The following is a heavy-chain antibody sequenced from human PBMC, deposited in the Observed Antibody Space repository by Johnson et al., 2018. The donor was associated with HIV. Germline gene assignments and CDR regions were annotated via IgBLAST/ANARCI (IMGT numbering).Heavy chain of an antibody. V-gene: IGHV3-30*02. CDR3: AKDQGWFGEFMNAFDS. CDR2: IRYDGSNK. CDR1: GFTFSSYG. Sequence: QVQLVESGGGVVQPGGSLRLSCAASGFTFSSYGMHWVRQAPGKGLEWVAFIRYDGSNKYYADSVKGRFTISRDNSKNTLYLQMNSLRAEDTAVYYCAKDQGWFGEFMNAFDSWGQGTMVTVSS. D-gene: IGHD3-10*01. J-gene: IGHJ3*02.